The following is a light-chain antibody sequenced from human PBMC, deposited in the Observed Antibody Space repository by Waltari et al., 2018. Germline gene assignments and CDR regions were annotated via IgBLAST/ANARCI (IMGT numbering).Light chain of an antibody. V-gene: IGKV3-15*01. J-gene: IGKJ1*01. CDR1: QGVSSN. CDR3: QQYNNWPLA. Sequence: EIVMTQSPATLSVSPGERATPSCRASQGVSSNLAWYQQKPGQAPRLLIYGASTRATGIPARFSGSGSGTEFTLTINSLQSEDFAVYYCQQYNNWPLAFGQGTKVEIK. CDR2: GAS.